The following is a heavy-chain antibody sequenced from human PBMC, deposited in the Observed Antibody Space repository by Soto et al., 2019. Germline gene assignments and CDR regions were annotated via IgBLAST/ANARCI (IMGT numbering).Heavy chain of an antibody. Sequence: QVQLVQSGAEVKRPGSSVKVSCKASGDTFDFYSINWVRQAPGLGREWMGRVNPIVSMSNYAQKFQGRVTMNADKSASTACMELSSLRSGDPAIYYCACSYCLRYRAFDYWGQGALVTVYS. J-gene: IGHJ4*02. CDR2: VNPIVSMS. V-gene: IGHV1-69*02. CDR1: GDTFDFYS. D-gene: IGHD3-16*02. CDR3: ACSYCLRYRAFDY.